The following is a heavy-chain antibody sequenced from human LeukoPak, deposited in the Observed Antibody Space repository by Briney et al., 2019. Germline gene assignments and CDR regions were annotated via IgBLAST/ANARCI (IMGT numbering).Heavy chain of an antibody. J-gene: IGHJ6*03. D-gene: IGHD3-16*01. CDR3: TRDIQGPYAYYMDV. CDR1: GFSFRGYW. V-gene: IGHV3-7*01. Sequence: GGSLRLSCVTSGFSFRGYWMSWVRQAPGKGLEWLANTNQDGSLKYYLGSVRGRFIISRDNAKNSLDLQMNSLRVEDTAVYFCTRDIQGPYAYYMDVWGKGTTVTVSS. CDR2: TNQDGSLK.